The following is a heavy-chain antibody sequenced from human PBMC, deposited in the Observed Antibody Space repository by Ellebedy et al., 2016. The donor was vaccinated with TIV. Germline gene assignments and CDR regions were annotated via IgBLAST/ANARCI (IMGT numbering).Heavy chain of an antibody. V-gene: IGHV3-20*04. Sequence: PGGSLRLSCAASGFTFDDYGMSWVRQAPGKGLEWVSGIVWYDGRTGYADSVKGRFTISRDNAKNSLYLQMNSLRAEDTALYYCARDAKPHGSSWYVYYYMDVWGKGTTVTVSS. CDR2: IVWYDGRT. D-gene: IGHD6-13*01. J-gene: IGHJ6*03. CDR3: ARDAKPHGSSWYVYYYMDV. CDR1: GFTFDDYG.